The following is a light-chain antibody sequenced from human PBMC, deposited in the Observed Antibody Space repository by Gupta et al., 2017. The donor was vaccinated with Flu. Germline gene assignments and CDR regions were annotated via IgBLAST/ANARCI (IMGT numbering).Light chain of an antibody. CDR2: HAS. CDR1: QEISSH. Sequence: PSSLSASVGDRVTITCQASQEISSHINWYQQRAGKAPKLLIYHASKVEAGVPSRFSGGGSGAQFTLTISTLQPEDIATYYCQQEDSLPWTFGQGTKVEIE. CDR3: QQEDSLPWT. J-gene: IGKJ1*01. V-gene: IGKV1-33*01.